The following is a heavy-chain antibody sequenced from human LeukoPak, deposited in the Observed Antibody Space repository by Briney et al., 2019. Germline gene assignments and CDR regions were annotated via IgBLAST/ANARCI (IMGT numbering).Heavy chain of an antibody. D-gene: IGHD3-22*01. J-gene: IGHJ4*02. CDR3: ARPKYYFDSSGYYYFDN. CDR1: GYTFTNYG. Sequence: ASVKVSCKASGYTFTNYGITWVRQAPGQGLEWMGWISAYDGNTNFAQKFQGRVIMTTDTSTSTAYMELRRLRSDDTAVYYCARPKYYFDSSGYYYFDNWGQGTLVTVSS. V-gene: IGHV1-18*01. CDR2: ISAYDGNT.